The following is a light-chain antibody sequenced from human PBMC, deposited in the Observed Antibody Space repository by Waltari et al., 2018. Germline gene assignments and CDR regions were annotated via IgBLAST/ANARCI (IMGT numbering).Light chain of an antibody. J-gene: IGLJ3*02. Sequence: QLVLTQSPSASASLGASVKLTCTLSSGHSTYAIAWHQQQPNKGPRYLMKVNHDGSQDKGDGIPDRFSGSSSGAERYLNISSLQSEDEADYYCQTWGTGIVLFGGGTKLTVL. CDR2: VNHDGSQ. CDR3: QTWGTGIVL. CDR1: SGHSTYA. V-gene: IGLV4-69*01.